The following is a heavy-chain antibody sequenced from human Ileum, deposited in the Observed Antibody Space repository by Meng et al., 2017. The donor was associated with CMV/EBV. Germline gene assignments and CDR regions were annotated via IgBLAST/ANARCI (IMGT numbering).Heavy chain of an antibody. CDR2: IYGSGTT. J-gene: IGHJ5*02. CDR1: GASSRDRGYH. CDR3: ARDASGYHWFDP. D-gene: IGHD3-22*01. V-gene: IGHV4-39*07. Sequence: GSLRLSCSVSGASSRDRGYHWGWIRQPPGKGLEWIGNIYGSGTTFYNPSLKSRLTISVDTSKNQFSLKLSSVTAADTAVYYCARDASGYHWFDPWGQGTLVTVSS.